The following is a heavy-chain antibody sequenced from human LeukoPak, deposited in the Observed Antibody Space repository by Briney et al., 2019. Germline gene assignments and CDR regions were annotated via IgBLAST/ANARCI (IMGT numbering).Heavy chain of an antibody. V-gene: IGHV3-74*01. CDR1: GFTFSSYW. D-gene: IGHD6-13*01. CDR3: ARGQELVD. CDR2: TDGSST. J-gene: IGHJ4*02. Sequence: GGSLRLSCAASGFTFSSYWMHWVRQAPGKGLVWVSRTDGSSTSYADSVKGRFTISRDNAKNTPYLQMNSLRAEDTAVYYCARGQELVDWVQGTLVTVSS.